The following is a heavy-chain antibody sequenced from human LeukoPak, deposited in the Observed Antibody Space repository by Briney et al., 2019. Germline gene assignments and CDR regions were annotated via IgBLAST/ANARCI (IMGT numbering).Heavy chain of an antibody. CDR3: ARDPGDGSYCFDY. D-gene: IGHD1-26*01. CDR2: IWYDGSNK. CDR1: GFTFSSYG. V-gene: IGHV3-33*01. J-gene: IGHJ4*02. Sequence: GGSLRLSCAPSGFTFSSYGMHWVRQAPGKGLEWVAVIWYDGSNKYYADSVKGRFTISRDNSKNTLYLQMNSLRAEDTAVYCCARDPGDGSYCFDYWDQGTLVTVSS.